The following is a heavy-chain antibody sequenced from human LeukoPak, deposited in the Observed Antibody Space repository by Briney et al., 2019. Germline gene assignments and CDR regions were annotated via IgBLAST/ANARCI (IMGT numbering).Heavy chain of an antibody. CDR1: GFTFSSYS. Sequence: GRSLRLSCAASGFTFSSYSMIWVRQALGKGLEWVSSISSTSTYIYYADSVKGRFTISRDNAKNSLYLQMNSLRAEDTAVYYCATYSSGWDVYYFDYWGQGTLVTVSS. J-gene: IGHJ4*02. V-gene: IGHV3-21*01. CDR3: ATYSSGWDVYYFDY. D-gene: IGHD6-19*01. CDR2: ISSTSTYI.